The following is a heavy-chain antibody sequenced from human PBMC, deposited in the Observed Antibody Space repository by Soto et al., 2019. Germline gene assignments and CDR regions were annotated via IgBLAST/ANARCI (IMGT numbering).Heavy chain of an antibody. J-gene: IGHJ4*02. CDR2: IYYSGST. Sequence: PSETLSLTCTVFCGSISSYYWSCIRQPPGKGLEWIGYIYYSGSTNYNPSLKSRVTISVDTSKNQFSLKLSSVTAADTAVYYCARRYGYSFDYWGQGTLVTVSS. CDR1: CGSISSYY. CDR3: ARRYGYSFDY. V-gene: IGHV4-59*08. D-gene: IGHD1-1*01.